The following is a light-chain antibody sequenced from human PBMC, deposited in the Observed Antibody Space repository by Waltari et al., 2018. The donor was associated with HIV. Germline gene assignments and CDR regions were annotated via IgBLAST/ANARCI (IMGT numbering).Light chain of an antibody. CDR2: DTS. J-gene: IGKJ4*01. Sequence: ERVMTQSPATLSVSPGERATLSCRASQSVSRNLAWYQQIPGQAPRLLIYDTSTRATDSSARFSGSGSGTEFTLTNSSLQSEDSAVYYCQQYNNWPPKGLTFGGGTKVEIK. V-gene: IGKV3-15*01. CDR1: QSVSRN. CDR3: QQYNNWPPKGLT.